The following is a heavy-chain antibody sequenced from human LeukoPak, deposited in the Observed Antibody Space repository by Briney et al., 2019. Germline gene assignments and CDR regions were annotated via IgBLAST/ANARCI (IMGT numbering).Heavy chain of an antibody. J-gene: IGHJ4*02. D-gene: IGHD3-22*01. V-gene: IGHV3-23*01. CDR3: AKGGGLVVGPHFYFDC. Sequence: GSLRLSCAASGFTFSSYAMTWVRQAPGKGLEWVSGISGSGGSTYYADSVKGRFTISRDNSKNTLYLQMSSLRAEDTAVYYCAKGGGLVVGPHFYFDCWGQGTLVTVSS. CDR1: GFTFSSYA. CDR2: ISGSGGST.